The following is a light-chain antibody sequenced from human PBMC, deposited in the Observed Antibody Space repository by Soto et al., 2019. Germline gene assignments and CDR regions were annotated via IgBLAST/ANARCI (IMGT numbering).Light chain of an antibody. CDR1: QDISTY. Sequence: DIQMTQSPSSLSASVGDRVTITCQASQDISTYLNWYQQKAGRAPKLLIYDASNLETGVPSRFSGSGSGTDFTFTISSLQPEDIATYYCQQYDNLPFTFGPGTKVDVK. CDR3: QQYDNLPFT. V-gene: IGKV1-33*01. CDR2: DAS. J-gene: IGKJ3*01.